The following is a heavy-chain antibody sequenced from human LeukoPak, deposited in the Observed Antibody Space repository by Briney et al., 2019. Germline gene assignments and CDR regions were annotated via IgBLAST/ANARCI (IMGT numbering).Heavy chain of an antibody. CDR3: ARVLSGVPFDP. Sequence: ASVKVSCKASGYTFSSYGISWVRQAPGQGLEWMGWISADNGNTNYAQKLQGRVTMTTDTSTSTAYMELRSLRSEDTAVYYCARVLSGVPFDPWGQGTLVTVSS. CDR2: ISADNGNT. CDR1: GYTFSSYG. D-gene: IGHD3-10*02. V-gene: IGHV1-18*01. J-gene: IGHJ5*02.